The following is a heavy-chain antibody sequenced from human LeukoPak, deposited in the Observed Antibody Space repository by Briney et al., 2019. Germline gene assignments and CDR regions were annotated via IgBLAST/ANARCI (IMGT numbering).Heavy chain of an antibody. CDR2: INHSGST. V-gene: IGHV4-34*01. CDR3: ARGDDYVWGSYRPWGYFDY. J-gene: IGHJ4*02. Sequence: SETLSLTCAVYGGSFSGYYWSWIRQPPGKGLEWIGEINHSGSTNYNQSLKSRVTISVDTSKNQFSLKLSSVTAADTAVYYCARGDDYVWGSYRPWGYFDYWGQGTLVTVSS. D-gene: IGHD3-16*02. CDR1: GGSFSGYY.